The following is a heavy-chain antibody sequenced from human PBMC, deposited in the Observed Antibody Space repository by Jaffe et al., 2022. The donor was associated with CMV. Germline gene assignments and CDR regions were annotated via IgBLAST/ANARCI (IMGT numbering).Heavy chain of an antibody. V-gene: IGHV4-34*01. J-gene: IGHJ6*04. CDR2: INHSGST. CDR3: ARGPPRGGIAVPTNVGWGRPRGFRMDV. Sequence: QVQLQQWGAGLLKPSETLSLTCAVYGGSFSGYYWSWIRQPPGKGLEWIGEINHSGSTNYNPSLKSRVTISVDTSKNQFSLKLSSVTAADTAVYYCARGPPRGGIAVPTNVGWGRPRGFRMDVWGKGTTVTVSS. D-gene: IGHD6-19*01. CDR1: GGSFSGYY.